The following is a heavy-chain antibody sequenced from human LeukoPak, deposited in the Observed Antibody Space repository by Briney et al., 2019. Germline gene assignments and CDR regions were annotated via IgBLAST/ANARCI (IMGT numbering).Heavy chain of an antibody. V-gene: IGHV1-18*01. J-gene: IGHJ4*02. CDR1: GYTFTSHG. CDR3: ARDPGGTWGFDY. CDR2: ISIYSGNT. D-gene: IGHD7-27*01. Sequence: ASVKVSCKASGYTFTSHGLSWAPQAPGQGLEWMGWISIYSGNTNYAQKFQDRISMTTDTSTNTAYMELRSLKSDDTAAYYCARDPGGTWGFDYWGQGALVTVSS.